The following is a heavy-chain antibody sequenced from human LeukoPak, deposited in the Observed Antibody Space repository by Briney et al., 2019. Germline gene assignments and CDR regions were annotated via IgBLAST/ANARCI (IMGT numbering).Heavy chain of an antibody. CDR2: ISSSGSIS. CDR3: ARQAYGSGWF. D-gene: IGHD6-19*01. CDR1: GFTFNNYE. J-gene: IGHJ4*02. V-gene: IGHV3-48*03. Sequence: GGSLRLSCSASGFTFNNYEMSWVRQAPGKGLEWVSYISSSGSISYYSDSVKGRFTISRDNAKNSVSLQMNTLRAEDTGAYYCARQAYGSGWFWGQGTLVSVSS.